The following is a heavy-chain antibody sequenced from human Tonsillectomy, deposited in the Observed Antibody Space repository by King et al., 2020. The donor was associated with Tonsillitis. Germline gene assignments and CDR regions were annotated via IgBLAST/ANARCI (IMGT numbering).Heavy chain of an antibody. CDR3: ARYESSGYSEKFYFDY. D-gene: IGHD3-22*01. CDR1: GFTFSSHG. CDR2: IWYVGRNK. Sequence: VQLVESGGGVVQPGRSLRLSCTASGFTFSSHGMHGVRQAPGKGLEWVAVIWYVGRNKNFAYSVKGRFTISRDNSKNTLSLQMNSLRDDDTAVYYCARYESSGYSEKFYFDYWGQGTLVTVSS. J-gene: IGHJ4*02. V-gene: IGHV3-33*01.